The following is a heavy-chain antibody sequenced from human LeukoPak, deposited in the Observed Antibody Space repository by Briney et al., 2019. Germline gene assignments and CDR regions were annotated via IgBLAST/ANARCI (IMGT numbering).Heavy chain of an antibody. V-gene: IGHV4-34*01. J-gene: IGHJ4*02. CDR2: INHSGST. Sequence: SETLSLTCAVYGGSFSGYYWIWLRQPPGKGREWIGEINHSGSTNYNPSLKSRVTISVDTSKNQFSLKLSSVTAADTAVYYCARGGVGIAARRFDYWGQGTLVTVSS. D-gene: IGHD6-6*01. CDR3: ARGGVGIAARRFDY. CDR1: GGSFSGYY.